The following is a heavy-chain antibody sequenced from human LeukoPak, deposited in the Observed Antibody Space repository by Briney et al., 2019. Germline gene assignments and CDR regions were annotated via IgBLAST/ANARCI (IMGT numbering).Heavy chain of an antibody. CDR1: GYTFTGYY. CDR2: INPNSGGT. Sequence: ASVKVSCKASGYTFTGYYMHWVRQAPGPGLEWMGRINPNSGGTNYAQKFQGRVTMTRDTSISTAYMELSRLRSDDTAVYYCASQGWGSGSYRIDYWGQGTLVTVSS. CDR3: ASQGWGSGSYRIDY. J-gene: IGHJ4*02. V-gene: IGHV1-2*06. D-gene: IGHD1-26*01.